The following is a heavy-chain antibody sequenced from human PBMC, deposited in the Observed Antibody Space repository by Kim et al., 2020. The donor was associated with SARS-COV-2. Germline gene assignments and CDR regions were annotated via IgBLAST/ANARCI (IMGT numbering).Heavy chain of an antibody. Sequence: SVKVSCKASGGTFSSYAISWVRQAPGQGREWMGRIIPILGIANYAQKFQGRVTITADKSTSTAYMELSSLRSEDTAVYYCARVGIAVGRSVHYYYYYMDVWGKGTTVTVSS. CDR1: GGTFSSYA. D-gene: IGHD6-19*01. CDR3: ARVGIAVGRSVHYYYYYMDV. CDR2: IIPILGIA. J-gene: IGHJ6*03. V-gene: IGHV1-69*04.